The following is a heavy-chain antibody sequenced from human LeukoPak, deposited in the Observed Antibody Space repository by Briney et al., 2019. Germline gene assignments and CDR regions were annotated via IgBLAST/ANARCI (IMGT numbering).Heavy chain of an antibody. CDR1: GGSFSGYY. CDR2: INHSGST. CDR3: ARYSPYYYDSSGYYGFDY. J-gene: IGHJ4*02. D-gene: IGHD3-22*01. Sequence: PSETLSLTCAVYGGSFSGYYWSWIRQPPGKGLEWIGEINHSGSTNYNPSLKSRVTISVDTSRNQFSLKLSSVTAADTAVYYCARYSPYYYDSSGYYGFDYWGQGTLDTVSS. V-gene: IGHV4-34*01.